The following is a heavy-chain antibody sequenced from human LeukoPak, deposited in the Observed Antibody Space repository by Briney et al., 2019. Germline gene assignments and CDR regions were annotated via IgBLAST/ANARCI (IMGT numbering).Heavy chain of an antibody. V-gene: IGHV4-59*08. J-gene: IGHJ4*02. CDR1: GGSISSYY. Sequence: SETLSLTCTVSGGSISSYYWSWIRQPPGKGLEWIGYIYYSGSTNYNPSLKSRVTISVDTSKNQFSLKLSSVTAADTAVYYCARQAGRYSGYSLDYWGQGTLVTVSS. CDR3: ARQAGRYSGYSLDY. D-gene: IGHD5-12*01. CDR2: IYYSGST.